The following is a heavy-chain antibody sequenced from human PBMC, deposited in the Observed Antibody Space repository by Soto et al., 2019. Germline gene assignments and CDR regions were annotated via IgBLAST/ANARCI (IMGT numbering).Heavy chain of an antibody. CDR3: ARARYDFWSGYPDYYYYYMDV. CDR1: GGSISSYY. V-gene: IGHV4-59*01. J-gene: IGHJ6*03. D-gene: IGHD3-3*01. Sequence: SETLSLTCTVSGGSISSYYWSWIRQPPGKGLEWIGYIYYSGSTNYNPSLKSRVTISVDTSKNQFSLKLSSVTAADTAVYYCARARYDFWSGYPDYYYYYMDVWGKGTTVTVSS. CDR2: IYYSGST.